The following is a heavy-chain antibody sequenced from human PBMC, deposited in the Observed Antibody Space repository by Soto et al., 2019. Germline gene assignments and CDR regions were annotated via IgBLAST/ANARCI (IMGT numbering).Heavy chain of an antibody. V-gene: IGHV6-1*01. D-gene: IGHD5-18*01. Sequence: SQTLSLTCAISGDSVSSNSAAWNWIRQSPSRGLEWLGRTYYRSKWYNAYAVSVKSRITIIPDTSKNHFSLPLNSVTPEDTAVYYCARDPALYSYGDYYYYGMDVWGQGTTVTVSS. CDR2: TYYRSKWYN. CDR3: ARDPALYSYGDYYYYGMDV. CDR1: GDSVSSNSAA. J-gene: IGHJ6*02.